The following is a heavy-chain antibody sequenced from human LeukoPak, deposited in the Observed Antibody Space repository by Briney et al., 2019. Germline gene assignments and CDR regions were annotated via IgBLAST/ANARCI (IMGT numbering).Heavy chain of an antibody. Sequence: GGSLRLSCAASGFTLSSYAMSWVRQAPGKGLEWVSSISTSSIYIYYADSMKGRFTISRDNSKNSLYLQMNSLRAEDKAVYYCARGAEVVPATTNWFDAWSQGSLVTVSS. V-gene: IGHV3-21*01. CDR2: ISTSSIYI. CDR3: ARGAEVVPATTNWFDA. J-gene: IGHJ5*02. D-gene: IGHD2-2*01. CDR1: GFTLSSYA.